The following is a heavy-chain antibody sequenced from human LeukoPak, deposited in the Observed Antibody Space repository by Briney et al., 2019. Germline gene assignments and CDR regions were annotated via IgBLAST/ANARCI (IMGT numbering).Heavy chain of an antibody. D-gene: IGHD3-22*01. Sequence: GASVKVSCKASSYTFSSYGVSWVRQAPGQGLEWMGWISAYNGDRKYAQKFQGRVTMTTDTSTSTAYMELRSLRSDDTAVYYCARRPTYYYDSSGYQNAFDIWGQGTMVTVSS. CDR1: SYTFSSYG. CDR3: ARRPTYYYDSSGYQNAFDI. J-gene: IGHJ3*02. V-gene: IGHV1-18*01. CDR2: ISAYNGDR.